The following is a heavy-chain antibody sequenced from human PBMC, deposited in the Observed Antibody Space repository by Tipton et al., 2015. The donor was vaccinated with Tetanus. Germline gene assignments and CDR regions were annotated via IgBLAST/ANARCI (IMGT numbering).Heavy chain of an antibody. CDR2: FHYSGST. CDR3: ARKTGDTLGGRGAFDI. CDR1: GGSDNTLYS. V-gene: IGHV4-39*01. J-gene: IGHJ3*02. D-gene: IGHD7-27*01. Sequence: TLSLTCTVSGGSDNTLYSWGWIRQPPGKGLEWIGIFHYSGSTYYNPSLKSPVTISADTSGTHFSQNLSSVTAADTAGYYCARKTGDTLGGRGAFDIWGQGTMLTVSS.